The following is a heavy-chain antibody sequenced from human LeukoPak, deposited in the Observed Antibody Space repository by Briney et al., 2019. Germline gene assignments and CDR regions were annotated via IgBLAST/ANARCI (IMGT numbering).Heavy chain of an antibody. CDR1: GFTFSGFA. CDR3: AKMKAHPLPKYYRDV. CDR2: ISGSGDNT. Sequence: GGFLRLSCAASGFTFSGFAMSWVRGTPGKGLEWVSGISGSGDNTLYADSVKGRFTISGDNSKNTLYLERNSLRAEDTAIYYCAKMKAHPLPKYYRDVWGQGSTATVSS. J-gene: IGHJ6*01. D-gene: IGHD4-11*01. V-gene: IGHV3-23*01.